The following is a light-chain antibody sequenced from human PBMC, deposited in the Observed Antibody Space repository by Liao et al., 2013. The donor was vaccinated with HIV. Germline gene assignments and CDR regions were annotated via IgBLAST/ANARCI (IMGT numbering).Light chain of an antibody. V-gene: IGLV3-21*04. J-gene: IGLJ3*02. CDR3: QVWDSSSDHPV. Sequence: SYELTQPPSVSVAPGKTARITCGGNKIGSRSVNWYQQRPGQAPLLVIYHDRDRPSGIPERFSGSNSGNTATLTISRVEAGDEADYYCQVWDSSSDHPVFGGGTKLTVL. CDR1: KIGSRS. CDR2: HDR.